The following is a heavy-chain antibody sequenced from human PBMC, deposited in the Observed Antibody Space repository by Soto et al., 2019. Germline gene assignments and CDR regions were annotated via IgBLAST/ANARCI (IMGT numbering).Heavy chain of an antibody. Sequence: SETLSLTCTVSGGSISSGGYYWSWIRQHPGKGLEWIGYIYYSGSTYYNPSLKSRVTISVDTSKNQFSLKLSSVTAADTAVYYCARAQSTTVTYFDSWGQGALVTVSS. J-gene: IGHJ4*02. CDR1: GGSISSGGYY. D-gene: IGHD4-17*01. CDR3: ARAQSTTVTYFDS. V-gene: IGHV4-31*03. CDR2: IYYSGST.